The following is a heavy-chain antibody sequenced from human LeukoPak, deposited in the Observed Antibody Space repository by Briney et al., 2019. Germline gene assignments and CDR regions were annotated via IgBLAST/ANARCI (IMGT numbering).Heavy chain of an antibody. J-gene: IGHJ4*02. CDR3: ARGDGGWYYFDY. CDR1: GFTFSSYS. V-gene: IGHV3-21*01. Sequence: SGGSLRLSCAASGFTFSSYSMNWVRQAPGKGLEWVSSISSSSSYIYYADSVKGRFTISRDNAKNSLYLQMNSLRAEDTAVYYCARGDGGWYYFDYWGQGTLVIVSS. CDR2: ISSSSSYI. D-gene: IGHD6-19*01.